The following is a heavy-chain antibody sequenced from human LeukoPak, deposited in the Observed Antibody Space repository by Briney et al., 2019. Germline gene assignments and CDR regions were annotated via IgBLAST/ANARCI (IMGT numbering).Heavy chain of an antibody. D-gene: IGHD3-22*01. CDR2: IYTSGST. CDR1: GGSISSYY. V-gene: IGHV4-4*07. J-gene: IGHJ4*02. CDR3: ARGFGYYDSSGFDY. Sequence: SETLSLTCTVSGGSISSYYWSWIRQPAGKGLEWIGRIYTSGSTNYKPSLKSRVTMSVDTSKNQFSLKLSSVTAADTAVYYCARGFGYYDSSGFDYWGQGTLVTVSS.